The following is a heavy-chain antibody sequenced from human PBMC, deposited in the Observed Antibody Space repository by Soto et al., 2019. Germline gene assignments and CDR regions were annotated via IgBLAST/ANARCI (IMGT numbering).Heavy chain of an antibody. V-gene: IGHV1-69*01. CDR1: GGTFSSYA. D-gene: IGHD2-15*01. Sequence: GASVHVSCEPSGGTFSSYATSCVRQAPGQGLDWMGGIIPIFGTANYAQKFQGRVTITADESTSTAYMELSSLRSEDTAVYYCARRKDGRYCSGGSCYPHYNWFDPWGQGTLVTVSA. CDR2: IIPIFGTA. CDR3: ARRKDGRYCSGGSCYPHYNWFDP. J-gene: IGHJ5*02.